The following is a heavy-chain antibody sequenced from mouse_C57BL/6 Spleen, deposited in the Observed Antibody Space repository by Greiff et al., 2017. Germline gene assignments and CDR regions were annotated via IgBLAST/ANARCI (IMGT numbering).Heavy chain of an antibody. CDR2: INPGSGGT. Sequence: QVQLKQSGAELVRPGTSVKVSCKASGYAFTNYLIEWVKQRPGQGLEWIGVINPGSGGTNYNEKFKGKATLTADKSSSTAYMQLSSLTSEDSAVYFCARGGYGFDYWGQGTTLTVSS. CDR1: GYAFTNYL. V-gene: IGHV1-54*01. CDR3: ARGGYGFDY. D-gene: IGHD2-2*01. J-gene: IGHJ2*01.